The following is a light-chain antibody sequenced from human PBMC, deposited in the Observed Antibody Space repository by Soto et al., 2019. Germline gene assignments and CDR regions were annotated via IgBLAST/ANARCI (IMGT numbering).Light chain of an antibody. V-gene: IGKV3-11*01. J-gene: IGKJ3*01. CDR1: QSVSSY. CDR2: DAS. Sequence: EIVLTQSPATLSLSPGERATLSCRASQSVSSYLAWYQQKPGQAPRLLIYDASNRATGIPARFSGSGSGTDFTLTISSLEPEDFAVYYCQQRSNGIFTVGPGTKVDIK. CDR3: QQRSNGIFT.